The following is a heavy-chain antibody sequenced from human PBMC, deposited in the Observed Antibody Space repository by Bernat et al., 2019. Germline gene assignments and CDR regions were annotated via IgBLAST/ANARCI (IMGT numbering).Heavy chain of an antibody. Sequence: QVQLQQWGAGLLKPSETLSLTCAVYGGSFSGYYWSWIRQPPGKGLEWIGEINHSGSTNYNPSLKSRVTMSLDTSNNQFSQQLSSVTAADTAVYYCARGEERGESWGQGTLVTVSS. D-gene: IGHD1-1*01. V-gene: IGHV4-34*02. J-gene: IGHJ5*02. CDR1: GGSFSGYY. CDR3: ARGEERGES. CDR2: INHSGST.